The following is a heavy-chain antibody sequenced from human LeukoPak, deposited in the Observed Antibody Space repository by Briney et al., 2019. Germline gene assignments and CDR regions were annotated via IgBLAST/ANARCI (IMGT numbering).Heavy chain of an antibody. CDR1: GFTFSTYS. Sequence: PGGSLRLSCAASGFTFSTYSMNWVRQAPGKGLEWVPHISRSSSTIYYTDSVKGRFTISRDNAKNSLYLQMNSLKTEDTAVYYCARSGAFDIWGQGTMVAVSS. CDR3: ARSGAFDI. V-gene: IGHV3-48*01. J-gene: IGHJ3*02. CDR2: ISRSSSTI.